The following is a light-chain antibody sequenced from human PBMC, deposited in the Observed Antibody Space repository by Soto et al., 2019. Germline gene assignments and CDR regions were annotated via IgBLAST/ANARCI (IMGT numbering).Light chain of an antibody. CDR1: QSISSF. V-gene: IGKV3-11*01. J-gene: IGKJ4*01. CDR3: QQHGNWPF. CDR2: DTS. Sequence: DIVLTQSPATLSLSPGERATLSCRASQSISSFLAWYQQKPGQAPRLLIYDTSNRATGIPARFSGSGSGTDFPLTISSLEHEDVAVYYCQQHGNWPFFGGGTKVEIK.